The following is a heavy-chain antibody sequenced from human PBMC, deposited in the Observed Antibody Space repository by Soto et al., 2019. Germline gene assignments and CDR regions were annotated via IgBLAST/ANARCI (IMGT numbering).Heavy chain of an antibody. J-gene: IGHJ3*02. V-gene: IGHV3-30-3*01. CDR1: GFTFSSYA. Sequence: QVQLVESGGGVVQPGRSLRLSCAASGFTFSSYAMHWVRQAPGKGLEWVAVISYDGSNKYYADSVKGRFTISRDNSKNTLYLQMNSLRAEDTAVYYCARDIASQILLGAFDIWGQGTMVTVSS. CDR2: ISYDGSNK. D-gene: IGHD2-15*01. CDR3: ARDIASQILLGAFDI.